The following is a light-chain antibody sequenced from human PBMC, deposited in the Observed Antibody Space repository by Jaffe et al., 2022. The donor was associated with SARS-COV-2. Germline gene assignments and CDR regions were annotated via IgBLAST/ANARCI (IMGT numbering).Light chain of an antibody. J-gene: IGLJ2*01. CDR1: SSDIGGYNY. V-gene: IGLV2-8*01. CDR3: SSYAGRDNYVV. Sequence: QSALTQPPSASGSPGQSVTISCTGSSSDIGGYNYVSWYQQHPGNAPKLMIFEVSARPSGVSDRFSGSKSGNTASLTVSGLQAEDEADYYCSSYAGRDNYVVFGGGTKLTVL. CDR2: EVS.